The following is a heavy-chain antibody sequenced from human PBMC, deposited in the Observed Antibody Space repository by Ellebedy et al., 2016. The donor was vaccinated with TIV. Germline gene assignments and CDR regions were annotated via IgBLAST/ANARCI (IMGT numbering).Heavy chain of an antibody. D-gene: IGHD5-18*01. CDR2: INPNSGGT. Sequence: ASVKVSXXASGYTFTGYYMHWVRQAPGQGLEWMGWINPNSGGTNYAQKFQGRVTMTRDTSISTAYMELSRLRSDDTAVYYCVPTAMVTYVSDDYYGMDVWGQGTTVTVSS. J-gene: IGHJ6*02. CDR1: GYTFTGYY. V-gene: IGHV1-2*02. CDR3: VPTAMVTYVSDDYYGMDV.